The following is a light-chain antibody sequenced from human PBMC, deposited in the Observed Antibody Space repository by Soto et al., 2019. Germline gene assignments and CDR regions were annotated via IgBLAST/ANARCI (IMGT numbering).Light chain of an antibody. V-gene: IGLV2-14*03. J-gene: IGLJ1*01. Sequence: QSVLTQPASVSGSPGQSITISCTGARTDVDGHDYVSWYRQHPGQAPKLMIFDVHNRPSGVSSRFPGSKSGDTASLTISGLQAEDDGDYYCSSYTASAPFYVFGTGTKVTVL. CDR1: RTDVDGHDY. CDR3: SSYTASAPFYV. CDR2: DVH.